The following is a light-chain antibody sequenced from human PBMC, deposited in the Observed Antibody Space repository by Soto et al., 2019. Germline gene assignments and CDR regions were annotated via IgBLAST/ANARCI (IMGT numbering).Light chain of an antibody. V-gene: IGLV1-40*01. J-gene: IGLJ2*01. Sequence: QSVLTQPPSVSGAPGQRVTISCTGSSSNIGAGYDVHWYQQLPGAAPKLLIYGNYNRPSGVPDRFSGSKSGTSASLAITGLQAEDEADYYCQSYDSSLSGSVVFGGGTQLTVL. CDR1: SSNIGAGYD. CDR3: QSYDSSLSGSVV. CDR2: GNY.